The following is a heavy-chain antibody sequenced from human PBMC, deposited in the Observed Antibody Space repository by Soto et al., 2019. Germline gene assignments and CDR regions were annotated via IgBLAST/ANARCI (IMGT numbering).Heavy chain of an antibody. V-gene: IGHV3-9*01. CDR1: GFSFDDYA. J-gene: IGHJ3*02. D-gene: IGHD2-8*01. CDR3: VKDKLNAVFVGAFHI. CDR2: ISWNSGNI. Sequence: EVQLVEFGGGLILPGISLRLSCAASGFSFDDYAMHWVRQAPGKGLEWVSGISWNSGNIGYADSVKGRFTISRDNAKDSLYLQMNSLRVEDTALYYCVKDKLNAVFVGAFHIWGQGTMVTVSS.